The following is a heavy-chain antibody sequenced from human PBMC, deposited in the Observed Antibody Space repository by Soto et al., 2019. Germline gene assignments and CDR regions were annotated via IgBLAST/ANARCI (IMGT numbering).Heavy chain of an antibody. CDR3: ARRPHSSGWYADY. D-gene: IGHD6-19*01. CDR1: GGSISSSSYY. CDR2: IYYSGST. J-gene: IGHJ4*02. Sequence: VSGGSISSSSYYWGWIRQPPGKGLEWIGSIYYSGSTYYNPSLKSRVTISVDTSKNQFSLKLSSVTAADTAVYYCARRPHSSGWYADYWGQGTLVTVSS. V-gene: IGHV4-39*01.